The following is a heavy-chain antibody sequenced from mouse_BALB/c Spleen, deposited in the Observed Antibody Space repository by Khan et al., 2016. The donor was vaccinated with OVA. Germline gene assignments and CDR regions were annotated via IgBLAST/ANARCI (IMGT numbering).Heavy chain of an antibody. CDR2: IDPFSGGN. CDR1: GYSFTSYY. J-gene: IGHJ3*01. CDR3: ARHGYVAWFTY. V-gene: IGHV1S135*01. D-gene: IGHD2-2*01. Sequence: EVQLQQSGPELMQPGASVKISCKASGYSFTSYYIHWVMQSHGTSLEWIGYIDPFSGGNTYHQKFKGKATLTVDKSSSTAYIHLSKLTSEDAAVYYWARHGYVAWFTYWGQGTLVTVSA.